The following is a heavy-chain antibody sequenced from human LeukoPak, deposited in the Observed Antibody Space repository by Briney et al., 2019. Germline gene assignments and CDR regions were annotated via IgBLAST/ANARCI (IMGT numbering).Heavy chain of an antibody. V-gene: IGHV4-34*01. CDR1: GGSFSGDF. D-gene: IGHD1-26*01. J-gene: IGHJ5*02. CDR2: INHGGST. Sequence: PSETLSLTCAVYGGSFSGDFWSWIRQSPGKGLEWIGEINHGGSTTYNPSLQSRVTMSVDTSTNQISLKMTSVTAADTAVYYCARLRLSFSLVGATVEGWFDPWGQGTLVTVSS. CDR3: ARLRLSFSLVGATVEGWFDP.